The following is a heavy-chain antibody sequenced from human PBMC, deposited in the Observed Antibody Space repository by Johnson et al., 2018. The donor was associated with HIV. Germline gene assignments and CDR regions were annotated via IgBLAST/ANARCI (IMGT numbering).Heavy chain of an antibody. V-gene: IGHV3-30*02. CDR3: TVWRWGWSGQEPFDV. CDR1: GFTFRIYD. J-gene: IGHJ3*01. Sequence: QVQLVESGGGVVQPGGSLRLSCAASGFTFRIYDMQWVRQAPCKGLEWLAYIRSDGVNKQYTDSVKGRFTISRDNSKNTVYLQMNSLRDEDTSVYYCTVWRWGWSGQEPFDVWGPGTMVTVSS. D-gene: IGHD3-3*01. CDR2: IRSDGVNK.